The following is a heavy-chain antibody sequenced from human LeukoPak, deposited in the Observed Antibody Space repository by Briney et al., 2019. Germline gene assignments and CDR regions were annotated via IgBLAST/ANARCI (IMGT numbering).Heavy chain of an antibody. CDR3: AREPGRGYFDY. Sequence: PSETLSLTCTVSGGSVSSGSYYWSWIRQPPGKGLEWIGYIYYSGSTNYNPSLKSRVTISVDTSKNQFSLKLGSVTAADTAVYYCAREPGRGYFDYWGQGTLVTVSS. J-gene: IGHJ4*02. CDR2: IYYSGST. V-gene: IGHV4-61*01. CDR1: GGSVSSGSYY. D-gene: IGHD3-10*01.